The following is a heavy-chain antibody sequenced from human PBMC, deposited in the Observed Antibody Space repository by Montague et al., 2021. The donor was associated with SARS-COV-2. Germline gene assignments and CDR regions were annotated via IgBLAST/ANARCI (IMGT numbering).Heavy chain of an antibody. CDR3: ARVAVNGFSCYETEGGFDH. CDR1: GGSISSSDFF. Sequence: SETLSLTCTVSGGSISSSDFFWGWVRQPPGRGLEWIGSIYFGGGSYYTPSLKSRVTLSVDTSTNHFSLTFTSVTAADTAVYCCARVAVNGFSCYETEGGFDHWGQGALVTVSS. D-gene: IGHD5-12*01. J-gene: IGHJ4*02. V-gene: IGHV4-39*07. CDR2: IYFGGGS.